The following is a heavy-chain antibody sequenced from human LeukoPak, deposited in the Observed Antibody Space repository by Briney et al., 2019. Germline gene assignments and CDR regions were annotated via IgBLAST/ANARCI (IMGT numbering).Heavy chain of an antibody. CDR3: ARAGIPGYCTNVTCSNWLDP. Sequence: SVKVSCKTSGDTFTTYAIIWVRQAPGQGLEWMGGVIPMFGTPNYAQRLQGRVTITADKSTKTAYMELSSLRSEDTAVYYCARAGIPGYCTNVTCSNWLDPWGQGTLVTVSS. CDR2: VIPMFGTP. V-gene: IGHV1-69*06. J-gene: IGHJ5*02. CDR1: GDTFTTYA. D-gene: IGHD2-8*01.